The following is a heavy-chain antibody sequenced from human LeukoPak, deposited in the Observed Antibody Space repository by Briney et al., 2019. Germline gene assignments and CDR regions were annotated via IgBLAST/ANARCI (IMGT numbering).Heavy chain of an antibody. V-gene: IGHV4-34*01. Sequence: SETLSLTCAVYGGSFSTYYWNWIRQPPGKWLEWIGEINHSGITNYNPSLKSRVIISVDTSKKQSSLRLTSVTAADTAVYYCARGEQGGRDYWGQGTLVTVFS. CDR3: ARGEQGGRDY. D-gene: IGHD3-16*01. CDR1: GGSFSTYY. J-gene: IGHJ4*02. CDR2: INHSGIT.